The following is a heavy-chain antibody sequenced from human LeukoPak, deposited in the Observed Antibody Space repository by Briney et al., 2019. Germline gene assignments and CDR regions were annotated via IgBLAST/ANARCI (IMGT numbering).Heavy chain of an antibody. CDR2: INPSGGST. D-gene: IGHD1-1*01. J-gene: IGHJ4*02. CDR1: GYTFTSSY. CDR3: VLLQLERSFDY. V-gene: IGHV1-46*01. Sequence: ASVKVSCKASGYTFTSSYMHWVRQAPGQGLEWMGIINPSGGSTSYAQKFQGRVTMTRDTSTSTVYMELSSLRSEDTAVYYCVLLQLERSFDYWGQGTLVTVSS.